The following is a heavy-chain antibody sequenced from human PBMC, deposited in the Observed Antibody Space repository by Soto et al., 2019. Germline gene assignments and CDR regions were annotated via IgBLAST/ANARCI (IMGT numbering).Heavy chain of an antibody. CDR2: ISSSSSYI. J-gene: IGHJ3*02. CDR1: GFTFSSYS. Sequence: VGSLILSCAASGFTFSSYSMNWVRQAPGKGLEWVSSISSSSSYIYYADSVKGRFTISRDNAKNSLYLQMNSLRAEDTAVYYCASIAAAGKDAFDIWGQGTMVTVSS. D-gene: IGHD6-13*01. CDR3: ASIAAAGKDAFDI. V-gene: IGHV3-21*01.